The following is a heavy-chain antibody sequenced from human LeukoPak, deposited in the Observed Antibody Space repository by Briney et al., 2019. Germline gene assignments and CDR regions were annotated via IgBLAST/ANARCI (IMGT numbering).Heavy chain of an antibody. CDR1: GFTFSSYA. CDR2: ISSSSSTI. D-gene: IGHD2-8*01. Sequence: PGGSLRLSCAASGFTFSSYAMNWVRQAPGKGLEWVSYISSSSSTIFHADSVKGRFTISRDNAKSSLFLHMNSLRAEDTAIYYCVRDSYYAFDIWGQGTVVAVSS. J-gene: IGHJ3*02. CDR3: VRDSYYAFDI. V-gene: IGHV3-48*04.